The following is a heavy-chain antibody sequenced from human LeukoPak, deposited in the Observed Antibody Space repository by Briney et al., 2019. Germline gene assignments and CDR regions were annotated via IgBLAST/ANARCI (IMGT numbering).Heavy chain of an antibody. Sequence: SETLSLTCTVSGGSISSYYWSWIRQPPGKGLEWIGYIYYSGSTNYNPSLKSRVTISVDTSKNQFSLKLSSVTAADTAVCYCARGGYCSGGSCYPNWFDPWGQGTLVTVSS. V-gene: IGHV4-59*01. J-gene: IGHJ5*02. D-gene: IGHD2-15*01. CDR3: ARGGYCSGGSCYPNWFDP. CDR1: GGSISSYY. CDR2: IYYSGST.